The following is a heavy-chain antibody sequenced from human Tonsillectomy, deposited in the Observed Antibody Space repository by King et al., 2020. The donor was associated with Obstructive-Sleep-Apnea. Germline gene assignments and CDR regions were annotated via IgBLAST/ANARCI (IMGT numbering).Heavy chain of an antibody. CDR2: ISGSGGST. D-gene: IGHD3-22*01. V-gene: IGHV3-23*04. J-gene: IGHJ5*02. Sequence: VQLVESGGGLVQPGGSLRLSCAASGFTFSSYAMSWVRQAPGKGLEWVSAISGSGGSTYYADSVKGRFTISRDNSKNTLYLQMNSLRAEDTAVYYCAKSTKPVLIYYDSSWSWFDPWGQGTLVTVSS. CDR3: AKSTKPVLIYYDSSWSWFDP. CDR1: GFTFSSYA.